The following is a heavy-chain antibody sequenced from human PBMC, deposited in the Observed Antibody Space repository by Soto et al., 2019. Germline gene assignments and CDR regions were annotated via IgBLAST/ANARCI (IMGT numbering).Heavy chain of an antibody. CDR1: GYSFTSYG. Sequence: QVQLVQSGAEVKKPGASVKVSCKASGYSFTSYGISWVRQAPGQGLEWMGWISAYNGNTKYAQKLQGRVTMNTDTSTSTAYREPSSPRSDDTGVYSCARDLAVALIDYWGQGTMVTVSS. CDR2: ISAYNGNT. V-gene: IGHV1-18*01. J-gene: IGHJ4*02. D-gene: IGHD6-19*01. CDR3: ARDLAVALIDY.